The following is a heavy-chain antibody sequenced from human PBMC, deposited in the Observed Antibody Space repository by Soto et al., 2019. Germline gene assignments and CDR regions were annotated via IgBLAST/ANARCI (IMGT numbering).Heavy chain of an antibody. D-gene: IGHD3-10*01. CDR2: IKGDASSV. CDR3: ARGASGRFYFDY. CDR1: GFTFSSYW. V-gene: IGHV3-74*01. J-gene: IGHJ4*02. Sequence: GGSLRLSCEASGFTFSSYWMHWVRQAPGNGLVWISRIKGDASSVNYAASVKGRFTISRDNAKNTLYLQMNSLSAEDTALYYCARGASGRFYFDYWGQGTLVTVSS.